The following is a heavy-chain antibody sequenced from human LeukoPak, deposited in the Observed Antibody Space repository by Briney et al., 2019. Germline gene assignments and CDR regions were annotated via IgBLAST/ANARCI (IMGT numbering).Heavy chain of an antibody. V-gene: IGHV1-8*01. J-gene: IGHJ6*03. Sequence: ASVKVSCKASGYTFTSYDINWVRQATGQGLEWMGWMNPNSGNTGYAQKFQGRVTMTRNTSISTAYMELSSLRSEDTAVYYCAIRYGSGEKYYYYYYMDVWGRGTTVTVSS. D-gene: IGHD3-10*01. CDR1: GYTFTSYD. CDR3: AIRYGSGEKYYYYYYMDV. CDR2: MNPNSGNT.